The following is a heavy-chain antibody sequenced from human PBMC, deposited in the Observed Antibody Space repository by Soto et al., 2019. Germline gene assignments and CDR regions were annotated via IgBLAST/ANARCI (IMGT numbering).Heavy chain of an antibody. CDR3: AREVVPYDSSGYYYFQH. CDR1: GGSISSGDYY. J-gene: IGHJ1*01. Sequence: TSETLSLTCTVSGGSISSGDYYWSWIRQPPGKGLEWIGYIYYSGSTYYNPSLKSRVTISVDTSKNQFSLKLSSVTAADTAVYYCAREVVPYDSSGYYYFQHWGQGTLVTVSS. D-gene: IGHD3-22*01. CDR2: IYYSGST. V-gene: IGHV4-30-4*01.